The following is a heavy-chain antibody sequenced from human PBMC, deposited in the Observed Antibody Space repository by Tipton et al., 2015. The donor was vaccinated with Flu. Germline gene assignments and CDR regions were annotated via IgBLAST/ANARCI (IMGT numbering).Heavy chain of an antibody. CDR3: ARVEFPARSIDAFEI. Sequence: QVQLVQSGAEVKKPGASVKVSCKASGYTFPRYGISWVRQAPGQGLEWKGGFSAYNGNGIYAQKLQGRVTMTTDTSTSSAYMELRSLRTDDTAVYYCARVEFPARSIDAFEIRGQGTMVTVFS. J-gene: IGHJ3*02. V-gene: IGHV1-18*01. CDR2: FSAYNGNG. CDR1: GYTFPRYG. D-gene: IGHD3-10*01.